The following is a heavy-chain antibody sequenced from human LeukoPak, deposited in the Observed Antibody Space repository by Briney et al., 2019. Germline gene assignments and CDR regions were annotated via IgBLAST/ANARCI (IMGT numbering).Heavy chain of an antibody. J-gene: IGHJ4*02. CDR3: ARGKYQLDY. CDR1: GGSISSTIYY. CDR2: ISYSGST. D-gene: IGHD2-2*01. Sequence: PSETLSLTCTVSGGSISSTIYYWGWIRQPPGKGLEWIGTISYSGSTYYSPSLKSRVTISVDMSKNQFSLKLSSVTATDTAVYYCARGKYQLDYWGQGTLVTVSS. V-gene: IGHV4-39*01.